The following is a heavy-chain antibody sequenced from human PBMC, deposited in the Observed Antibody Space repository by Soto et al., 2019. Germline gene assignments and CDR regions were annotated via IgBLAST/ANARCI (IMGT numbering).Heavy chain of an antibody. Sequence: VQLVESGGGLVQPGKSLRLSCDASGFTFDDYAMHWVRQAPGKGLEWVSGISWKSSSIGYADSVKGRFTISRDNAKKSLYLQMNSLTTEDTALYYCAKSMCGTANGLDVWGQGTTVIVSS. CDR2: ISWKSSSI. V-gene: IGHV3-9*01. CDR3: AKSMCGTANGLDV. J-gene: IGHJ6*02. D-gene: IGHD2-21*01. CDR1: GFTFDDYA.